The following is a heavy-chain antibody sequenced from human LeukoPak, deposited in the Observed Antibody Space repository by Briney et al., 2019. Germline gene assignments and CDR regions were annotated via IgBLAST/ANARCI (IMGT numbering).Heavy chain of an antibody. J-gene: IGHJ3*02. Sequence: SETLSLTCTVSCGTISSGSYYWSWIRQPAGKGLEWIGRIYTSGSTNYNPSLKSRVTISVDTSKNQFSLKLSSVTAADTAVYYCARDLYDSSGYYGAFDIWGQGTMVTVSS. CDR1: CGTISSGSYY. D-gene: IGHD3-22*01. V-gene: IGHV4-61*02. CDR2: IYTSGST. CDR3: ARDLYDSSGYYGAFDI.